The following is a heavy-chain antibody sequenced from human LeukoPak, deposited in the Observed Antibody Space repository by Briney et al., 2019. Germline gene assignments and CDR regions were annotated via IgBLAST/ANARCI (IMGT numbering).Heavy chain of an antibody. D-gene: IGHD5-18*01. CDR1: GFTFGSYA. CDR3: AKPTIQYYYMDV. CDR2: ISGSGGST. J-gene: IGHJ6*03. Sequence: SGRSLTLSCAASGFTFGSYAMGWVHQPPGKWLEWVSAISGSGGSTYYADSVKGRFTISRHNSKKPLYLQMNSLRAQDTAVYYCAKPTIQYYYMDVWGKGTTVTVSS. V-gene: IGHV3-23*01.